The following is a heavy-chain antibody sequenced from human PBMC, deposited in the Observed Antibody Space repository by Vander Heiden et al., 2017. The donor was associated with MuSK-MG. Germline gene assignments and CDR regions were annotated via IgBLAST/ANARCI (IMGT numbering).Heavy chain of an antibody. J-gene: IGHJ4*02. CDR3: AREFSMVRGVIGY. Sequence: VLLVVSGGGLVKTGGFQRLSCSASGFTFRSYGINWVRQAPGKGLEWLSYISISSGVIHYADSVKGRFSTSRDDAKKSVYLQLNSLRDEDTAVYYCAREFSMVRGVIGYWGQGTLVTVSS. D-gene: IGHD3-10*01. V-gene: IGHV3-48*02. CDR1: GFTFRSYG. CDR2: ISISSGVI.